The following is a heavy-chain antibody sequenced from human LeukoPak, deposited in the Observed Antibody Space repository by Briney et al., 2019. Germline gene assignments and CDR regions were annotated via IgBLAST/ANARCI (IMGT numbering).Heavy chain of an antibody. J-gene: IGHJ4*02. V-gene: IGHV1-18*01. Sequence: GASVKVSCKASGYTFAIFGVTWVRQAPGQGLEWVGWIGADNENTNYAQKFQGRVTVTTDTSTSTVYMELRSLRSDDTAVYYCARAGATVTKFYDYWGQGTLVSVSS. D-gene: IGHD4-17*01. CDR1: GYTFAIFG. CDR3: ARAGATVTKFYDY. CDR2: IGADNENT.